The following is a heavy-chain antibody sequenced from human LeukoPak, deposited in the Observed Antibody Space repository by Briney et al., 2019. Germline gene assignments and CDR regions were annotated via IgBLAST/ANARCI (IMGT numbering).Heavy chain of an antibody. V-gene: IGHV3-9*01. CDR3: AKDIGYCSSTNCYRPRTNYYYYGMDV. J-gene: IGHJ6*02. CDR2: ISWNSDSI. CDR1: GFTFNDYA. D-gene: IGHD2-2*01. Sequence: GGSLRLSCAASGFTFNDYAMHWVRQAPGKGLEWVSGISWNSDSIGYADSVKGRFTISRDNAKNSLYLQMNSLRAEDTALYYCAKDIGYCSSTNCYRPRTNYYYYGMDVWGQGTTVTVSS.